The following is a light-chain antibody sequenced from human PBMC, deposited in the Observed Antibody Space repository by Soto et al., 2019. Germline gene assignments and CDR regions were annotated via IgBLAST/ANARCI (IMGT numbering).Light chain of an antibody. J-gene: IGLJ1*01. CDR3: AAWDDSLNGNYD. V-gene: IGLV2-8*01. Sequence: QSVLTQPPSASGSPGQSVAISCTGTSSDVGGYNYVSWYQQHPGKAPKLMIYEVNKRPSGVPDRFSGSKSGNTASLAISGLQSEDDADYYCAAWDDSLNGNYDFGPGTKLTVL. CDR2: EVN. CDR1: SSDVGGYNY.